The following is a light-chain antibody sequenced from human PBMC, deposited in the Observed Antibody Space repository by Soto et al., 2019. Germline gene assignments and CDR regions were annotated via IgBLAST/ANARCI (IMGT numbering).Light chain of an antibody. Sequence: QSALTQPPSASGSPGQSVTISCTGTSSDIGAYNSVSWYQHHPGKAPKLVIYEVNKRPSGVPDRFSGSKSGYTASLTVSGLQTEDEAFYYCSSSAGIYHYLVFGGGTKVTVL. CDR2: EVN. CDR3: SSSAGIYHYLV. V-gene: IGLV2-8*01. J-gene: IGLJ3*02. CDR1: SSDIGAYNS.